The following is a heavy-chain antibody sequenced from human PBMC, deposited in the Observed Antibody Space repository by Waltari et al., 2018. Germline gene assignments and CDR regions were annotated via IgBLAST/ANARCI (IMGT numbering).Heavy chain of an antibody. D-gene: IGHD3-22*01. J-gene: IGHJ4*02. CDR1: GFTFSSYW. Sequence: EVQLVESGGGLVQPGGSLRLSCAASGFTFSSYWMHWVRQGPGKGLVWVSCFNREGSSKMYADSVNGRVTISRDNAKNTLDLQMNSLRAEDTAVYYCARATYYYDSSGLNWGQGTLVTVSS. CDR2: FNREGSSK. CDR3: ARATYYYDSSGLN. V-gene: IGHV3-74*03.